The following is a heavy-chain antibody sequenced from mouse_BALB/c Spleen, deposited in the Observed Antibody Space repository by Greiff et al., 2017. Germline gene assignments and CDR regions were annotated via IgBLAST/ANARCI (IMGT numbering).Heavy chain of an antibody. Sequence: QVQLQQSGAELAKPGASVKMSCKASGYTFTSYWMHWVKQRPGQGLEWIGYINPSTGYTEYNQKFKDKATLTADKSSSTAYMQLSSLTSEDSAVYYCARSPVVANFDYWGQGTTLTVSS. CDR2: INPSTGYT. V-gene: IGHV1-7*01. CDR3: ARSPVVANFDY. J-gene: IGHJ2*01. D-gene: IGHD1-1*01. CDR1: GYTFTSYW.